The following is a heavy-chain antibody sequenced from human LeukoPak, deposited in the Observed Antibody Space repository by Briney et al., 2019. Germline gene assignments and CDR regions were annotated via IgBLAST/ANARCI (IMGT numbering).Heavy chain of an antibody. D-gene: IGHD3-9*01. V-gene: IGHV3-48*04. Sequence: GGSLRLSCAASGFTFRIYNMNWVRQAPGKGLEWVSYISGSSSPRGSSSTIYYADSVKGRFTISRDNAKSSLYLQMNSLRAEDTAVYYCARQGDILTGYPFDYWGQGTLVTVSS. CDR2: ISGSSSPRGSSSTI. CDR3: ARQGDILTGYPFDY. J-gene: IGHJ4*02. CDR1: GFTFRIYN.